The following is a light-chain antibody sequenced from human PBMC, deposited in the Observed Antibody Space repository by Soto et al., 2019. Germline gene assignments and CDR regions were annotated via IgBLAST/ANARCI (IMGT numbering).Light chain of an antibody. V-gene: IGLV7-43*01. J-gene: IGLJ3*02. CDR3: LLIYGDAWV. CDR1: TGAVTSGYY. Sequence: QTVVTQEPSLTVSPGGTVTLTCASSTGAVTSGYYPNWFQQKAGQAPRVLIYSTSNKHSWTPARFSGSLLGGKAALTLSGVQPEDEAESYCLLIYGDAWVFGGVTKLTVL. CDR2: STS.